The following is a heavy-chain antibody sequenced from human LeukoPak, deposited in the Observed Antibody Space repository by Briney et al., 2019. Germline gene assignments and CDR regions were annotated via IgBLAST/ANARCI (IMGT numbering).Heavy chain of an antibody. V-gene: IGHV4-34*01. D-gene: IGHD3-10*01. CDR2: INHSGST. Sequence: GSLRLSCAASGFTFSDNYMTWVRQPPGKGLEWIGEINHSGSTNYNPSLKSRVTISVDTSKNQFSLKLKSVTAADTAVYYCARGGYYGSGNDFRFXPWGXXTLVTVSS. CDR1: GFTFSDNY. CDR3: ARGGYYGSGNDFRFXP. J-gene: IGHJ5*02.